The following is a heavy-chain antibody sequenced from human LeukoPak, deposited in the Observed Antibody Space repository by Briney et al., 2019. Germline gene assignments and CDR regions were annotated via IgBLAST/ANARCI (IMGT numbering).Heavy chain of an antibody. CDR3: ARAGSGYPGY. V-gene: IGHV4-34*01. Sequence: SETLSLTCAVYGGSFRGYYWSWIRQPPGKGLEWIGEINHSGSTNYNPSLKSRVTISVDTSKNQFSLKLSSVTAADTAVYYCARAGSGYPGYWGQGTLVTVSS. CDR2: INHSGST. D-gene: IGHD3-22*01. CDR1: GGSFRGYY. J-gene: IGHJ4*02.